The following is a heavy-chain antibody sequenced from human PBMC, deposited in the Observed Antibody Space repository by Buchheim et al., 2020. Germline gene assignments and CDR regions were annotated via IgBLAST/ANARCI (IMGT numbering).Heavy chain of an antibody. D-gene: IGHD6-19*01. CDR3: AKSPPGAAVALIGSGMDV. V-gene: IGHV3-30*02. CDR1: GFTFSSYG. Sequence: QVQLVESGGGVVQPGRSLRPSCAASGFTFSSYGMHWVRQAPGKGLEWVAFIRYDGSNKYYADSAKGRFTISRDNSKNTLYLQMNSLRAEDTAVYYCAKSPPGAAVALIGSGMDVWGQGTT. J-gene: IGHJ6*02. CDR2: IRYDGSNK.